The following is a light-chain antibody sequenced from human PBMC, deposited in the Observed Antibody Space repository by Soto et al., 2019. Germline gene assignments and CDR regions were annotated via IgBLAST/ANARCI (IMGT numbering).Light chain of an antibody. CDR2: EVS. J-gene: IGLJ2*01. CDR1: SSDVGGYNY. V-gene: IGLV2-8*01. Sequence: QSALTQPPSASGSPGQSVTMSCTGTSSDVGGYNYVSWYQQHPGKAPKLMISEVSKRPSGVPDRFSGSKSGNTASLTVSGLQAEDEADYYCSSFAGNNNLVFGGGTQVTVL. CDR3: SSFAGNNNLV.